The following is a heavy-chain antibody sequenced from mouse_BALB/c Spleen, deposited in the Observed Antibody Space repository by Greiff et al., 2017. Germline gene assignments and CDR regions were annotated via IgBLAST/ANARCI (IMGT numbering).Heavy chain of an antibody. V-gene: IGHV5-4*02. Sequence: EVNLVESGGGLVKPGGSLKLSCAASGFTFSDYYMYWVRQTPEKRLEWVATISDGGSYTYYPDSVKGRFTISRDNAKNNLYLQMSSLKSEDTAMYYCARDNYGFAYWGQGTLVTVSA. CDR3: ARDNYGFAY. D-gene: IGHD2-1*01. CDR2: ISDGGSYT. J-gene: IGHJ3*01. CDR1: GFTFSDYY.